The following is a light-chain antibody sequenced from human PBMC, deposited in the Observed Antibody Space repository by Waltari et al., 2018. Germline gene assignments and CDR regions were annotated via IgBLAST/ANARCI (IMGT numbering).Light chain of an antibody. CDR2: AVN. V-gene: IGLV2-11*01. CDR1: SSDVGGYNF. J-gene: IGLJ3*02. CDR3: CSYAGYYTV. Sequence: QSALTQPRPVSGSPGQSVTISCTGTSSDVGGYNFVSWYQPDPGKAPKPVIYAVNQRPSGGPDRFSGSKSGNTASLIICGLQTEDEADYYCCSYAGYYTVFGGGTKVAVL.